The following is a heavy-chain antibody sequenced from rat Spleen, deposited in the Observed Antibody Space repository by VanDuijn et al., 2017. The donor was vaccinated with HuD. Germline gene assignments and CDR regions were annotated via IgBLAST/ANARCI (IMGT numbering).Heavy chain of an antibody. CDR2: ISPGGGNT. D-gene: IGHD4-3*01. Sequence: EVQLVESGGDLVQPGRSLKLSCAASGFTFNNYDMAWVRQDSTKGLEWVASISPGGGNTYYQDSVKGRFTVSRDNAKSTLYLQMDSLRSEDTATFYCVRQDTSGYSNWFTYWGQGTLVTVSS. V-gene: IGHV5-25*01. CDR1: GFTFNNYD. CDR3: VRQDTSGYSNWFTY. J-gene: IGHJ3*01.